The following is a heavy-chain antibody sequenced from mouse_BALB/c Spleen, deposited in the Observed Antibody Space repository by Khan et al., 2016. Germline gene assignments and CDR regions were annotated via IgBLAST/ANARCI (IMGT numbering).Heavy chain of an antibody. D-gene: IGHD1-1*01. J-gene: IGHJ2*01. V-gene: IGHV3-2*02. Sequence: EVKLEESGPGLVKPSQSLSLACTVTGYSITSDYAWNWIRQFPGNKLEWLGYISYSGSTCYNPSLKSRISITRDTSKNQFFLQLNSVTTEDTATDYCARAGVGNFDYWGQGTTLTVSS. CDR3: ARAGVGNFDY. CDR1: GYSITSDYA. CDR2: ISYSGST.